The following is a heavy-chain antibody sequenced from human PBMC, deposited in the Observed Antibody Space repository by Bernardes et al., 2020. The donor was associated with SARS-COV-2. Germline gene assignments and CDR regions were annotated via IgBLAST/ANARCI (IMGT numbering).Heavy chain of an antibody. CDR1: GGSIRGYY. J-gene: IGHJ6*02. D-gene: IGHD1-26*01. V-gene: IGHV4-59*01. CDR3: TRGEGSYFHMDV. CDR2: SSSGGST. Sequence: ETLSLTCSVSGGSIRGYYWNWIRQPPGKGPEWIGYSSSGGSTNYNPSLKSRVTISVDSSKNQFSLKLTSVTAADAAVYYCTRGEGSYFHMDVWGQVTTVTVSS.